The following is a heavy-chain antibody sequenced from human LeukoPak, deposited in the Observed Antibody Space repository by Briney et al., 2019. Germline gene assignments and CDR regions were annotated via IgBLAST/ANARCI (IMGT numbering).Heavy chain of an antibody. J-gene: IGHJ6*03. CDR3: ASIVVVPAAMRRSGYYYMDV. D-gene: IGHD2-2*01. V-gene: IGHV1-8*03. Sequence: ASVKVSCKASGYTFTSYDINWVRQATGQGLEWMGWMNPNSGNTGYAQKFQGRVTITRNTSISTAYMELSSLRSEDTAVYYCASIVVVPAAMRRSGYYYMDVWGKGTTVTVSS. CDR2: MNPNSGNT. CDR1: GYTFTSYD.